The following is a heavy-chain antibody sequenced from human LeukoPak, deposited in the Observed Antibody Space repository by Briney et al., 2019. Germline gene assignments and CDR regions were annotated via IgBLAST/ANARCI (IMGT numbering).Heavy chain of an antibody. V-gene: IGHV3-48*04. Sequence: GGSLRLSCAASGFTFSSYGMTWIRQAPGKGLEWVAYISNTIGTIYYADSVKGRFTISTDDAQNSLYLQMNSLRAEDTAIYYCARVSSTGYAVSSGLYYWGQGALVTVSS. D-gene: IGHD3-22*01. CDR2: ISNTIGTI. CDR1: GFTFSSYG. J-gene: IGHJ4*02. CDR3: ARVSSTGYAVSSGLYY.